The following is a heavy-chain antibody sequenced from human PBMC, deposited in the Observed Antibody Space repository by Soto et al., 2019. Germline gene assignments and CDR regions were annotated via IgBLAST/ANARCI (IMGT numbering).Heavy chain of an antibody. CDR1: GGTFRSYT. CDR2: IIPILGIA. Sequence: QVQLVQSGAEVKKPGSSVKVSCKASGGTFRSYTISWVRQAPGQGREWVGRIIPILGIANYAQKLQGRVTITAEKSTSTAYMDLSSLRSEDTAVYYCARDLLLRNETTSNYYYYMDVWGKGTTVTVSS. J-gene: IGHJ6*03. CDR3: ARDLLLRNETTSNYYYYMDV. V-gene: IGHV1-69*08. D-gene: IGHD1-1*01.